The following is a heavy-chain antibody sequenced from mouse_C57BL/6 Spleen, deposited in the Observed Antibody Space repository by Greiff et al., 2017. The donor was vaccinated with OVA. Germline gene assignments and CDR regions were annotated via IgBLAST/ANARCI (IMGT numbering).Heavy chain of an antibody. V-gene: IGHV5-4*01. D-gene: IGHD5-1-1*01. CDR2: ISDGGSYT. Sequence: EVMLVESGGGLVKPGGSLKLSCAASGFTFSSYAMSWVRQTPEKRLEWVATISDGGSYTYYPDNVKGRFTISRDNAKNNLYLQMSHLKSEDTAMYYCARDEDTGFAYWGKGTLVTVSA. J-gene: IGHJ3*01. CDR1: GFTFSSYA. CDR3: ARDEDTGFAY.